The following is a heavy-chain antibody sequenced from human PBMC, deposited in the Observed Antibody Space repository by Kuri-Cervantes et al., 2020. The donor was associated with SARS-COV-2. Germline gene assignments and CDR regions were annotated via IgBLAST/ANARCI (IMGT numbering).Heavy chain of an antibody. D-gene: IGHD1-26*01. CDR1: GYSFTSYW. J-gene: IGHJ4*02. CDR2: IYPGDSDT. V-gene: IGHV5-51*01. Sequence: KVSCKGSGYSFTSYWIGWVRQMPGKGLEWMGIIYPGDSDTRYSPSFQGQVTISADKSISTAYLQWSSLKASDTAMYYCARQASIVGATTGFGYWGQGTLVTVSS. CDR3: ARQASIVGATTGFGY.